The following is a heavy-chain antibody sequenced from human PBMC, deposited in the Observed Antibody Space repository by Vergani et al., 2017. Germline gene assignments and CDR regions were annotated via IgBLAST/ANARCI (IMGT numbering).Heavy chain of an antibody. V-gene: IGHV4-30-4*08. Sequence: QVRLRESGPGLVNPSQTLSLTCTVSSGSITNGDYYWGFIRQPPGKGLEWIGSISSSGSPYYNPTLKSRLAFSVDTSKNLFSLRLKSVTATDTGMYYCARPVGPSAIADGYHVWGEGRMVTVS. J-gene: IGHJ3*01. CDR1: SGSITNGDYY. CDR2: ISSSGSP. D-gene: IGHD3-10*01. CDR3: ARPVGPSAIADGYHV.